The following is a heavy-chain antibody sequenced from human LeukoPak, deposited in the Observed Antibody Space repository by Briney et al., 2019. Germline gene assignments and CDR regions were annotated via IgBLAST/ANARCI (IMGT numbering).Heavy chain of an antibody. CDR2: IKHDGSDK. Sequence: PGGSLRLSRAASGFTFSNYWMSWVRQAPGKGLEWVANIKHDGSDKYYVDSVKGRFTISRDNAKNSLYLQMNSLRAEDTAVYYCARVGYGSGWYFDHWGQGTLLTVSS. CDR3: ARVGYGSGWYFDH. J-gene: IGHJ4*02. D-gene: IGHD6-19*01. V-gene: IGHV3-7*01. CDR1: GFTFSNYW.